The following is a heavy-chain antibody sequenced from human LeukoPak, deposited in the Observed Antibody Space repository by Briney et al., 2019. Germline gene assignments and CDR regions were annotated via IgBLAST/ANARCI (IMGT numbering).Heavy chain of an antibody. CDR1: GFTFDDYA. CDR3: AKSGGFGELLYVDY. Sequence: GRSLRLSCAASGFTFDDYAMHWVRQAPGNGLEWVSGISWNSGSIGYADSVKGRFTISRDNAKNSLYLQMNSLRAEDTALYYCAKSGGFGELLYVDYWGQGTLVTVSS. J-gene: IGHJ4*02. CDR2: ISWNSGSI. V-gene: IGHV3-9*01. D-gene: IGHD3-10*01.